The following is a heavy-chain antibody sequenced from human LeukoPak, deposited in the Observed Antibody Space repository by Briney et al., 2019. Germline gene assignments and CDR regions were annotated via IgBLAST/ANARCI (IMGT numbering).Heavy chain of an antibody. CDR1: GFTFSTYW. J-gene: IGHJ6*02. Sequence: PGGSLRLSCAASGFTFSTYWTHWVRHAPGKGPVWVSRINSDGSSTIYADSVKGRFTISRDNAKSTLYLQMNSLRAEDTAVYYCARSYGMDVWGQGTTVTVSS. CDR2: INSDGSST. CDR3: ARSYGMDV. V-gene: IGHV3-74*01.